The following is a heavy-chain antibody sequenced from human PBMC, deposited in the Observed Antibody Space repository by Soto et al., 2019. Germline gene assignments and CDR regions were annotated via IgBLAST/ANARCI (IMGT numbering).Heavy chain of an antibody. CDR2: IYYSGST. D-gene: IGHD3-10*01. Sequence: SLSLTCTVSGGSVSSGGYYWSWILQHPGKGLEWIGYIYYSGSTYYNPSLKSRVTISVDTSKNQFSLKLSSVTAADTAVYYCARANGFGGNYYYYGMDVWGQGTTVTVSS. CDR1: GGSVSSGGYY. J-gene: IGHJ6*02. CDR3: ARANGFGGNYYYYGMDV. V-gene: IGHV4-31*03.